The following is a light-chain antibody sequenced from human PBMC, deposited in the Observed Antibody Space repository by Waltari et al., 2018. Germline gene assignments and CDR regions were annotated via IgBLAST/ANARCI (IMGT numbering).Light chain of an antibody. J-gene: IGKJ3*01. V-gene: IGKV1-39*01. CDR1: QSISSY. CDR2: AAS. Sequence: DIQMTQSPPSLSASVGDRVTITYRASQSISSYLNWYQQKPGGATKLLIYAASNLQGGVPPRFSCSGSGTDFPLTITSLQPEDFATYFCQQSSSAPLPFGPGTKVEIK. CDR3: QQSSSAPLP.